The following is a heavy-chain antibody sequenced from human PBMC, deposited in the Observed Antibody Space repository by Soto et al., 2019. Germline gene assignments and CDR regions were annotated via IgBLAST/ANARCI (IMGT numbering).Heavy chain of an antibody. CDR2: IFPKFGTT. J-gene: IGHJ6*02. CDR1: GDTDTNYV. V-gene: IGHV1-69*01. Sequence: QVQLVQSGAEVKKPGSSVKVSCKASGDTDTNYVISWVRQAPGQGLEWLGGIFPKFGTTYSAQKLQDRLTITADERTSTVYMQLSSLRLDDRAVYYCEGEMNFGKLSVVWRQGTTVTVSS. CDR3: EGEMNFGKLSVV. D-gene: IGHD3-16*02.